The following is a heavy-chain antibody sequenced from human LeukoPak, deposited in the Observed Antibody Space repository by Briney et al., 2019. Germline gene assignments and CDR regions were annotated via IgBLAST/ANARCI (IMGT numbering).Heavy chain of an antibody. V-gene: IGHV4-4*07. J-gene: IGHJ4*02. CDR1: GGSMNTYY. D-gene: IGHD5-18*01. CDR2: AHNSVGT. Sequence: SETLSLTCTVSGGSMNTYYWTWIRQTAGGALEWIGQAHNSVGTTYNPSLRSRVSLSLDTSKNHFSLRLASVTAADTAVYFCARERDHGYSYGHVLDFLGQGIPVTVSS. CDR3: ARERDHGYSYGHVLDF.